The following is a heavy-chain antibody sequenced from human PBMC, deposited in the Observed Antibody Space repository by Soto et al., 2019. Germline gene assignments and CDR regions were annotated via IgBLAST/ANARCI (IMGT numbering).Heavy chain of an antibody. D-gene: IGHD2-21*01. J-gene: IGHJ4*02. Sequence: GESLKISCKGSTYSFTGYWIGWVRQMPAKGLEWMGVIYPDDSDTRYSPSFQGQVTISADKSLSTAYLQWSSLKASDTAMYYCARRRGGDFDYWGQGTLVTVSS. CDR2: IYPDDSDT. CDR3: ARRRGGDFDY. V-gene: IGHV5-51*01. CDR1: TYSFTGYW.